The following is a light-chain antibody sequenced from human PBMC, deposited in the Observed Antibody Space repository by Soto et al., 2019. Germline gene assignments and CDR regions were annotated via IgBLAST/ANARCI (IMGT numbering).Light chain of an antibody. CDR2: DVS. Sequence: QSALTQPRSVSGSPGQSVTISCTGTSSDVGGYNYVSWYQQHPGKAPKLMIYDVSQRPSGVPDRFSGSKSGNTASLTISGLQAEDEADYYCCSYAGSYTLYVFGTGTKVPVL. CDR3: CSYAGSYTLYV. CDR1: SSDVGGYNY. V-gene: IGLV2-11*01. J-gene: IGLJ1*01.